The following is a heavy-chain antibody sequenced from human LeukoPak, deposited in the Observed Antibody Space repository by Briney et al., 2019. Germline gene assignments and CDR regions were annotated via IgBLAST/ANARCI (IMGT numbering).Heavy chain of an antibody. CDR1: GFTFSSYW. J-gene: IGHJ4*02. Sequence: GGPLRLSCAASGFTFSSYWMSWVRQAPGKGLEWVANIKQDGSEKYYVDSVKGRFTISRDNAKNSLYLQMNSLRAEDTAVYYCARDESRTVEWLFYASPTRWGQGTLVTVSS. CDR2: IKQDGSEK. V-gene: IGHV3-7*01. CDR3: ARDESRTVEWLFYASPTR. D-gene: IGHD3-3*01.